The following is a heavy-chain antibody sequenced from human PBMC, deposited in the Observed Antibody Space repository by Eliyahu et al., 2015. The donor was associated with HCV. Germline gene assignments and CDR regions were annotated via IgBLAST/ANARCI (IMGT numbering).Heavy chain of an antibody. V-gene: IGHV3-13*01. CDR2: LGHSGDT. CDR1: GFTLSTYD. Sequence: DVHLVESGGGLVQPGGSLRLTCAASGFTLSTYDMHWVRQTTGKSLEWVSALGHSGDTYYPASVKGRFTISRENAKNSLYLQMDSLRAEDTAVYYCARDSDAAWLGHFDLWGLGTLVTVSS. J-gene: IGHJ2*01. D-gene: IGHD6-19*01. CDR3: ARDSDAAWLGHFDL.